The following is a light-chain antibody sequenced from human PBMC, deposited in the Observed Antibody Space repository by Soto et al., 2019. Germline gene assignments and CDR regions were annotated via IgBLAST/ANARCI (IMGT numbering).Light chain of an antibody. J-gene: IGKJ1*01. Sequence: AIQMTQSPSSLSASVGDRVTITCRASQGIRNDLGWYQQKPGKAPKVLIYAASSLHAGVPSRFSGIGSGTDFTLTISSLQPEDFATYYCLQEYNDPLMVGQGTKVEIK. V-gene: IGKV1-6*01. CDR3: LQEYNDPLM. CDR2: AAS. CDR1: QGIRND.